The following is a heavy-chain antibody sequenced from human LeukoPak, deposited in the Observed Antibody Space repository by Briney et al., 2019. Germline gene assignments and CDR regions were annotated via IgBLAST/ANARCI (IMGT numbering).Heavy chain of an antibody. Sequence: PSETLSLTCAVYGGSFSGYYWSWTRQPPGKGLEWIGEINHSGSTNYNPSLKSRVTISVDTSKNQFSLKLSSVTAADTAVYYCARGARSDFWSGYREGDYWGQGTLVTVSS. CDR3: ARGARSDFWSGYREGDY. J-gene: IGHJ4*02. CDR2: INHSGST. CDR1: GGSFSGYY. D-gene: IGHD3-3*01. V-gene: IGHV4-34*01.